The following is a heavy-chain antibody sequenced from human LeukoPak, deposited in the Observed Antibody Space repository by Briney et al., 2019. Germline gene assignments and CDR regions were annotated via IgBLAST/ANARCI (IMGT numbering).Heavy chain of an antibody. D-gene: IGHD3-22*01. Sequence: GGSLRLSCAASGFTFSSYGMHWVRQAPGKGLEWVAVISYDGSNKYYADSVKGRFTISRDNSKNTLYLQMNSLRAEDTAVYYCRVVITTTDYWGQGTLATVSS. CDR3: RVVITTTDY. CDR2: ISYDGSNK. V-gene: IGHV3-30*03. CDR1: GFTFSSYG. J-gene: IGHJ4*02.